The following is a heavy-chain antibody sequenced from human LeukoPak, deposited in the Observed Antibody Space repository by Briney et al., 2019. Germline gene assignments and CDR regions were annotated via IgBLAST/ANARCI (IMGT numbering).Heavy chain of an antibody. CDR3: ARDPKDDSSGYYYFDY. V-gene: IGHV1-46*01. CDR2: INPSGGRT. J-gene: IGHJ4*02. Sequence: VSVKVSCKASGYTFTSNYMHWVRQAPGQGLEWMGVINPSGGRTSYAQKFQGRVTMTRDMSTSTVYMELSSLRSEDTAVYYCARDPKDDSSGYYYFDYWGQGTLVTVSS. CDR1: GYTFTSNY. D-gene: IGHD3-22*01.